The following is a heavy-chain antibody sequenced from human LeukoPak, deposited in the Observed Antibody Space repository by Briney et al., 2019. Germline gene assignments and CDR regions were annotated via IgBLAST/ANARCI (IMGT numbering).Heavy chain of an antibody. CDR2: ISGSGGST. Sequence: GGTLRLSCATSGFTFSSYGMSWVRQAPGKGLEWVSTISGSGGSTYYADSVKGRFTISRDNSKNILSLQMNSLRAEDTAVYYCARNYYDSSGYLDYFDYWGQGTLVTVSS. V-gene: IGHV3-23*01. CDR3: ARNYYDSSGYLDYFDY. CDR1: GFTFSSYG. J-gene: IGHJ4*02. D-gene: IGHD3-22*01.